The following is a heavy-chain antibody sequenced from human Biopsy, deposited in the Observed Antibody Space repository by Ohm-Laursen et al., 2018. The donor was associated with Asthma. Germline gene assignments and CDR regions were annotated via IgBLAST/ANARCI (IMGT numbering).Heavy chain of an antibody. V-gene: IGHV1-24*01. J-gene: IGHJ4*02. Sequence: SVKVSCKISGCILTDLSMHWVRQAPGQGLEWMGGHDHEEGGTVDARRFQGRVTMTEDTSTDTAYMELSSLSSDDTAVYYCASDFPKDYVRYNFQFWGQGTLVTVSS. D-gene: IGHD4-17*01. CDR2: HDHEEGGT. CDR1: GCILTDLS. CDR3: ASDFPKDYVRYNFQF.